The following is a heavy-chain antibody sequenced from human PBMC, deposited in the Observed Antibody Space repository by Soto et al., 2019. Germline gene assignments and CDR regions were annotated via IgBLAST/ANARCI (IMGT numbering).Heavy chain of an antibody. Sequence: QVQLVQSGAEVKKPGSSVKVSCKASGGTFSSYAISWVRQAPGQGLEWMGGIIPIFGTANYAQKFQGRVTITADESTSTAYMELSSLRSEDTAVYYWARELMGIAAQAFSSLGRFDPWGQGTLVTVSS. V-gene: IGHV1-69*01. J-gene: IGHJ5*02. CDR1: GGTFSSYA. CDR2: IIPIFGTA. CDR3: ARELMGIAAQAFSSLGRFDP. D-gene: IGHD6-13*01.